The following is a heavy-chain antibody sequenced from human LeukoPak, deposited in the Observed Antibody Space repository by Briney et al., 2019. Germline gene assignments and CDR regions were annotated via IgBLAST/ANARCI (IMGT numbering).Heavy chain of an antibody. Sequence: ASVKVSFKASGFTFINYYMHWVRQAPGQGLEWLGIINLSGGSTHYTQKFQDRVTMTRDTSTSTVYMELSSLRSEDTAVYYCARDLDYGEKSEDYWGQGTLVTVS. CDR2: INLSGGST. CDR3: ARDLDYGEKSEDY. J-gene: IGHJ4*02. CDR1: GFTFINYY. D-gene: IGHD4/OR15-4a*01. V-gene: IGHV1-46*01.